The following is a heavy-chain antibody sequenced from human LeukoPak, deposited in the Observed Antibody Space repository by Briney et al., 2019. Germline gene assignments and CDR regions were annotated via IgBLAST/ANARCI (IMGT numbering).Heavy chain of an antibody. V-gene: IGHV3-20*04. Sequence: GGSLRPSCAASGFTFDDYGMSWVRQAPGKGLEWVSGINWNGGSTGYADSVKGRFTISRDNAKNSLYLQMNSLRAEDTALYYCARDIADYYGSGSPFDYWGQGTLVTVSS. D-gene: IGHD3-10*01. CDR3: ARDIADYYGSGSPFDY. J-gene: IGHJ4*02. CDR2: INWNGGST. CDR1: GFTFDDYG.